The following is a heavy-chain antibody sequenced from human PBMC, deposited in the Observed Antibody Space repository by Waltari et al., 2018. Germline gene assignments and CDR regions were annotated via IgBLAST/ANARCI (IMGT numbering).Heavy chain of an antibody. CDR1: GFTFRSYW. J-gene: IGHJ4*02. D-gene: IGHD2-2*01. V-gene: IGHV3-74*01. CDR3: ARGSIGALTRPMDYFDL. Sequence: EVQLVESGGGLVQPGGSLRLSCAASGFTFRSYWMHWVRQAPGKGLVWVSRINSDKSSTTYADSGKGRFTISRDNAKNTLYLQMNSLRAEDTAVYYCARGSIGALTRPMDYFDLWGQGTLVTVSS. CDR2: INSDKSST.